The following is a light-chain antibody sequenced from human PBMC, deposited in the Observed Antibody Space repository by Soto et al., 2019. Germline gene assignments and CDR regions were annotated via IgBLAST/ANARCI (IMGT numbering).Light chain of an antibody. CDR1: SNIGAGYD. Sequence: VLTQPPSVSGAPGQRVTISCTGSSSNIGAGYDVHWYQQKPGQAPVLVVYDDSDRPSGIPERFSGSNSGNTATLTISRVEAGDEADYYCQVWDSSSDHHVFGTGTKGHRP. J-gene: IGLJ1*01. CDR3: QVWDSSSDHHV. V-gene: IGLV3-21*02. CDR2: DDS.